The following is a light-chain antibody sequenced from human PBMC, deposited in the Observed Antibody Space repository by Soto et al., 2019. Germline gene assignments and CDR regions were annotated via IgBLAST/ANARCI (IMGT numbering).Light chain of an antibody. J-gene: IGKJ5*01. V-gene: IGKV1-27*01. Sequence: DIQMTQSPSSLSASVGDRVTITCRASQDIRVYLAWYQQKPGKVPKLLIYNASTLQSGVPSRFSGSGSGTDFTLTISSLQPEDVATYYCQQFNTAHLTFGQGTRLEIK. CDR2: NAS. CDR3: QQFNTAHLT. CDR1: QDIRVY.